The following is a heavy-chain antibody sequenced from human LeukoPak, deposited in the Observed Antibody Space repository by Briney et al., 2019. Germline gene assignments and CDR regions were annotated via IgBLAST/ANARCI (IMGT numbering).Heavy chain of an antibody. Sequence: SETLSLTCAVYGGSFSGYYWSWIRQPPGKGLEWIGEINHSGRTNYNPSLKSRVTISVDTSKNQFSLKLSSVTAADTAVYYCARGKMRKDYWGQGTLVTVSS. J-gene: IGHJ4*02. CDR1: GGSFSGYY. D-gene: IGHD5-24*01. CDR2: INHSGRT. CDR3: ARGKMRKDY. V-gene: IGHV4-34*01.